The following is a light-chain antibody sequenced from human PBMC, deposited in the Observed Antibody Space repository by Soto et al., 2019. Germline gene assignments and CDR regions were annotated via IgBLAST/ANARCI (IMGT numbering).Light chain of an antibody. Sequence: EIVMTQSPDTLSVSPGERATLSCRASQRISSNLAWYQQKPGQAPRLLIYGASTRATGVPARFSGSGSETDFTLTINGLEPDDFAVYYCQQYATSARLTFGPGTNVDI. CDR3: QQYATSARLT. V-gene: IGKV3D-15*01. CDR2: GAS. J-gene: IGKJ3*01. CDR1: QRISSN.